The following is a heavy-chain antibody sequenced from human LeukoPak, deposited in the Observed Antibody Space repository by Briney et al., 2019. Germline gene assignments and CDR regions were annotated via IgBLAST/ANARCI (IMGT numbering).Heavy chain of an antibody. V-gene: IGHV1-69*13. CDR3: ARRGGYSYANFDY. Sequence: GASVKVSCKASGYTLSSYAISWVRQAPGQGLEWMGGIIPIFGTANYAQKFQGRVTITADESTSTAYMELSSLRSEDTAVYYCARRGGYSYANFDYWGQGTLVTVSS. CDR2: IIPIFGTA. CDR1: GYTLSSYA. D-gene: IGHD5-18*01. J-gene: IGHJ4*02.